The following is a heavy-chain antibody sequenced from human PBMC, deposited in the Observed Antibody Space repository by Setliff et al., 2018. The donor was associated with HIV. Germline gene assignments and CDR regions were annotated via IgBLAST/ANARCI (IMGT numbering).Heavy chain of an antibody. D-gene: IGHD3-16*02. J-gene: IGHJ6*03. V-gene: IGHV4-59*08. CDR2: IYYSGST. Sequence: PSETLSLTCTVSGGSISSYYWSWIRQPPGKGLEWIGYIYYSGSTTYNPSLKSRVTISVDTSKNQFSLKLSSVTAADTAVYYCARGYPVSYYYYMDVWGKGTTVTVSS. CDR1: GGSISSYY. CDR3: ARGYPVSYYYYMDV.